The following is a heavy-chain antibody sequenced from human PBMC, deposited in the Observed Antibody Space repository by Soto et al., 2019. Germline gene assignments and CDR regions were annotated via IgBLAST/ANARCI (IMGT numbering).Heavy chain of an antibody. J-gene: IGHJ4*02. Sequence: GESLKISCKGSGYSFSNYWIVWVRQMPGKGLEWMGVIYPQDSDTRYSPSFEGQVTFSADTSLSTAYLQWNSLKASDTATYYCARQRAWNDAFDFWGQGTLVTVSS. V-gene: IGHV5-51*01. CDR1: GYSFSNYW. D-gene: IGHD1-1*01. CDR3: ARQRAWNDAFDF. CDR2: IYPQDSDT.